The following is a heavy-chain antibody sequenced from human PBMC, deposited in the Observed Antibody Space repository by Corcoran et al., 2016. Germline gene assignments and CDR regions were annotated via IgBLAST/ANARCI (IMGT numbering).Heavy chain of an antibody. Sequence: QVQLVQSGAEVKKPGASVKVSCKASGYTFTSYYMHWVRQAPGQGLEWMGIINPSGGSTSYAQKFQGRVTMTRDTSTSTVYLELSSLRSEDTAVYYCARDPLPIMITVGGASPEGGMDVWGQGTTVTVSS. V-gene: IGHV1-46*01. CDR3: ARDPLPIMITVGGASPEGGMDV. CDR2: INPSGGST. CDR1: GYTFTSYY. J-gene: IGHJ6*02. D-gene: IGHD3-16*01.